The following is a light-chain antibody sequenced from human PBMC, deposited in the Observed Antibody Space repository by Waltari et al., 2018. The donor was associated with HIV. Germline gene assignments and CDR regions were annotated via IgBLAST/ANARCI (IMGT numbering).Light chain of an antibody. CDR2: KYN. V-gene: IGLV3-25*03. CDR3: QSGHNSDSI. CDR1: ALSRHC. Sequence: SYELTQAPSVSVSPGQTAKITCSGDALSRHCVFWYQQKSGQAPRMMIFKYNERPSGIPARFSASSSGSTSTLTISGVQAEDEADYYCQSGHNSDSIFGGGTKLTVL. J-gene: IGLJ2*01.